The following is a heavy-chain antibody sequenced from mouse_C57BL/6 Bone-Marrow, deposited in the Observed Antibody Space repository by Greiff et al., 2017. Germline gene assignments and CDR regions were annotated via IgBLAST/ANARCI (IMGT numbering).Heavy chain of an antibody. V-gene: IGHV1-4*01. Sequence: QVQLQQSGAELARPGASVKMSCKASGYTFTSYTMHWVKQRPGQGLEWIGYINPSSGYTKYNQKFKDKATLTADKSSSTAYMQLSSLTSEDSAVYYCARDDGPWYFDVWGTGTTVTVSS. CDR3: ARDDGPWYFDV. J-gene: IGHJ1*03. CDR1: GYTFTSYT. CDR2: INPSSGYT. D-gene: IGHD1-1*01.